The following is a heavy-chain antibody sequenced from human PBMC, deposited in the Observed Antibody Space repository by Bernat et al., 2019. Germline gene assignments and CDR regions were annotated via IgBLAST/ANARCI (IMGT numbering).Heavy chain of an antibody. V-gene: IGHV3-30*18. CDR1: GFALGSGG. CDR2: ISYDGSNK. Sequence: GGGGGGVGQAGRCLRLGCGASGFALGSGGIHGVRQSPGKGLEWVAVISYDGSNKYYADSVKGRFTISRDNSKNTLYLQMNSLRAEDTAVYYCAKDQGGFGELLYLIDYWGQGTLVTVSS. CDR3: AKDQGGFGELLYLIDY. D-gene: IGHD3-10*01. J-gene: IGHJ4*02.